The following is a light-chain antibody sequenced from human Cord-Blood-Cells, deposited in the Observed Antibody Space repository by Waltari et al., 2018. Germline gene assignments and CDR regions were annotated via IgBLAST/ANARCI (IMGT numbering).Light chain of an antibody. J-gene: IGLJ2*01. CDR2: DVS. CDR3: CSYAGSYTFAV. CDR1: SSDVGGYNY. Sequence: QSALTQPRSVSGSPGQSVTISCTGTSSDVGGYNYVSWYQQHPGKAPKLMIDDVSKRPSGVPERFSGSKSGNTASLTISGLQAEDEADYYCCSYAGSYTFAVFGGGTKLTVL. V-gene: IGLV2-11*01.